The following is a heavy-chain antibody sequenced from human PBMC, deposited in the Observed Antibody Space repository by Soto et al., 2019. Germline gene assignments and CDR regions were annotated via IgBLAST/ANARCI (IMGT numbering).Heavy chain of an antibody. D-gene: IGHD4-17*01. CDR2: INWDDDK. CDR3: ARTLYGDYVNYFDP. CDR1: GFSLSTSGVG. Sequence: SGPTLVNPTQTLTLTCTFSGFSLSTSGVGVSWIRQPPGKALEWLALINWDDDKYYNTSLKTRLTISKDTSKNQVVLTMTNMDPVDTATYYCARTLYGDYVNYFDPWGQGTLVTVSS. V-gene: IGHV2-70*01. J-gene: IGHJ5*02.